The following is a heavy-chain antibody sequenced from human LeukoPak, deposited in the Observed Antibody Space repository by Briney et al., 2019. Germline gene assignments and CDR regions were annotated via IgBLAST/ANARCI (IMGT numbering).Heavy chain of an antibody. V-gene: IGHV3-30-3*01. Sequence: PGGSLRLSCATSGFTVSSNYMSWVRQAPGKGLEWVAVISYDGSNKYYADSVKGRFTISRDNSKNTLYLQMNSLRAEDTAVYYCASLWGPMIVVVIPWGQGTLVTVSS. J-gene: IGHJ5*02. CDR2: ISYDGSNK. CDR1: GFTVSSNY. D-gene: IGHD3-22*01. CDR3: ASLWGPMIVVVIP.